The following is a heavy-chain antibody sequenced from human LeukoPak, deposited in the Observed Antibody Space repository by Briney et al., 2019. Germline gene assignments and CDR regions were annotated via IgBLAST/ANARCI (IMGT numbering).Heavy chain of an antibody. CDR3: AREEWGFYSGYAR. CDR1: EFSVGSNY. D-gene: IGHD5-12*01. V-gene: IGHV4-39*07. CDR2: IYYSGST. Sequence: GSLRLSCAASEFSVGSNYMTWIRQPPGKGLEWIGSIYYSGSTYYNPSLKSRVTISVDTSKNQFSLKLSSVTAADTAVYYCAREEWGFYSGYARWGQGTLVTVSS. J-gene: IGHJ4*02.